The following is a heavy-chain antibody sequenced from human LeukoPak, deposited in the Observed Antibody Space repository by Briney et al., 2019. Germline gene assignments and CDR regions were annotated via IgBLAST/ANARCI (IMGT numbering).Heavy chain of an antibody. CDR3: ARARNYYDSSGYHADF. D-gene: IGHD3-22*01. CDR1: GFTVSSKF. J-gene: IGHJ4*02. Sequence: GGSLRLSCAASGFTVSSKFMSWVRQAPRKGLEWVSVIYSGGRTYYADSVKGRFTISRDNSKNTLYLQMNSLRAEDTAVYYCARARNYYDSSGYHADFWGQGTLVTVSS. V-gene: IGHV3-66*01. CDR2: IYSGGRT.